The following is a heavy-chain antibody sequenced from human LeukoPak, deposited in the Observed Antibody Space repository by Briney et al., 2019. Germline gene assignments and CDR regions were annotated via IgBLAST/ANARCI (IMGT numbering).Heavy chain of an antibody. J-gene: IGHJ4*02. CDR2: IKEDGSER. Sequence: PGGSLRLSCAASGFTFSSYWMSWVRQAPGKGLEWVGNIKEDGSERFYVDSVKGRFTISRDNAKNSLYLQMNSLRAEDTAVYYCARDCVIVGAPCYDYWGQGTLVTVSS. V-gene: IGHV3-7*04. D-gene: IGHD1-26*01. CDR1: GFTFSSYW. CDR3: ARDCVIVGAPCYDY.